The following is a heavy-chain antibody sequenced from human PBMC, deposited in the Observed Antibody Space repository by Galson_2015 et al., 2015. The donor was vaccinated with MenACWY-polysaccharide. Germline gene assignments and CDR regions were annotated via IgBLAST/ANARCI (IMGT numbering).Heavy chain of an antibody. V-gene: IGHV3-23*01. CDR1: GFTFSNYA. J-gene: IGHJ4*02. Sequence: SLRLSCAASGFTFSNYAMSWVRQAPGKGLEWVSAISGSGGSTYYADSVKGRFTISRDNSKNMLSLQMNSLRAEDTAVYYCAKSPPYDTSGYRSFDSWGQGTLVTVSS. CDR2: ISGSGGST. CDR3: AKSPPYDTSGYRSFDS. D-gene: IGHD3-22*01.